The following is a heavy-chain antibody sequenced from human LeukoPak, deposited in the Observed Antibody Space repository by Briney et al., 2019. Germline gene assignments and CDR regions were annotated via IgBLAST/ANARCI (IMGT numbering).Heavy chain of an antibody. D-gene: IGHD2-2*01. V-gene: IGHV3-21*01. CDR2: ISRSSSYI. CDR1: GFTFSSYS. Sequence: GGSLRLSCAASGFTFSSYSMNWVRQAPGKGLEWVSSISRSSSYIYYADSVKGRFTISRDNAKNSLYLQMNSLRAEDTAVYYCARGRSSTSFFIDYWGQGTLVTVSS. CDR3: ARGRSSTSFFIDY. J-gene: IGHJ4*02.